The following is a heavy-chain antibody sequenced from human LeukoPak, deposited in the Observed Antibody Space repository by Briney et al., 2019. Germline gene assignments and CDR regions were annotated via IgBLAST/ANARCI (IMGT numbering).Heavy chain of an antibody. CDR1: GGTFSSYA. CDR3: ARGGLGYYYYMDV. D-gene: IGHD3-16*01. V-gene: IGHV1-69*05. CDR2: IIPIFGTA. J-gene: IGHJ6*03. Sequence: SVKVSCKASGGTFSSYAISWVRQAPGQGLEWMGGIIPIFGTANYAQKFQGRVTITTDESTSTAYMELSRLRSEDTAVYYCARGGLGYYYYMDVWGKGTTVTVSS.